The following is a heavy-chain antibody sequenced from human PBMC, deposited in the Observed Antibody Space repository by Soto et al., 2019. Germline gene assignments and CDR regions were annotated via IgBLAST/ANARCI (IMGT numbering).Heavy chain of an antibody. Sequence: SETLSLTCTVSGVSISSGGYYWGWIRQHPGKGLEWIGNIYYSGSTNYNPSLKSRVTISVDTSKNQFSLKLSSVTAADTAVYYCARGFTGISPYYYYYGMDVWGQGTTVTVSS. CDR2: IYYSGST. V-gene: IGHV4-61*08. J-gene: IGHJ6*02. CDR3: ARGFTGISPYYYYYGMDV. D-gene: IGHD3-3*02. CDR1: GVSISSGGYY.